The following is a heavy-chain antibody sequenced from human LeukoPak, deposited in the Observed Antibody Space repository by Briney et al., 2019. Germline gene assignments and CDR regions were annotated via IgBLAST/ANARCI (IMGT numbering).Heavy chain of an antibody. CDR2: IYYSGST. D-gene: IGHD3-10*01. CDR3: ARGDRGFLDY. V-gene: IGHV4-59*08. CDR1: GGSISSYY. Sequence: SETLSLTCSVSGGSISSYYWSWIRQPPGKGLEWIGYIYYSGSTYYSPSLKSRVTISVDTSKNQFSLKLSSVTAADTAVYYCARGDRGFLDYWGQGTLVTVSS. J-gene: IGHJ4*02.